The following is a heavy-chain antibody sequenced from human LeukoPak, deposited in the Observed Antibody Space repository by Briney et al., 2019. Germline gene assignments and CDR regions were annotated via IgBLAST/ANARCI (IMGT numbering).Heavy chain of an antibody. D-gene: IGHD3-16*01. CDR3: ATTRPYDYVWGSYLKGDYFDY. J-gene: IGHJ4*02. CDR1: GYTLTELS. Sequence: ASVKVSCKVSGYTLTELSMHWVRRAPGKGLGWMGGFDPEDGETIYAQKFQGRVTMTEDTSTDTAYMELSSLRSEDTAVYYRATTRPYDYVWGSYLKGDYFDYWGQGTLVTVSS. CDR2: FDPEDGET. V-gene: IGHV1-24*01.